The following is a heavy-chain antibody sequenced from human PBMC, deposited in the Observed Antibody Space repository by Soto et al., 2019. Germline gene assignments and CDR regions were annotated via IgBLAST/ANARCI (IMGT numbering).Heavy chain of an antibody. Sequence: QITLKESGPTLVKHTQTLTLTCTFSGFSLSTSGVGVGWIRQPPGKALEWHAIIYWNDDKRYSPSLKTRLTITKDTSKNQVVLTMTNMNPMDTATYYCAHAPGYCSGGSCYYFDPRGQGTVVTVSP. J-gene: IGHJ4*02. D-gene: IGHD2-15*01. V-gene: IGHV2-5*01. CDR3: AHAPGYCSGGSCYYFDP. CDR1: GFSLSTSGVG. CDR2: IYWNDDK.